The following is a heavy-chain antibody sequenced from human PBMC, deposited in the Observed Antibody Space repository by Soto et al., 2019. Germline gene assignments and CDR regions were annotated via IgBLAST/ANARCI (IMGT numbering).Heavy chain of an antibody. CDR1: GGSISSYY. V-gene: IGHV4-59*01. CDR3: ASARDGYNAYDY. CDR2: IYYSGST. J-gene: IGHJ4*02. D-gene: IGHD5-12*01. Sequence: SETLSLTCTVSGGSISSYYWSWIRQPPGKGLEWIGYIYYSGSTNYNPSLKSRVTISVDTSKNQFSLKLSSVTAADTAVYYCASARDGYNAYDYWGQGTLVTVSS.